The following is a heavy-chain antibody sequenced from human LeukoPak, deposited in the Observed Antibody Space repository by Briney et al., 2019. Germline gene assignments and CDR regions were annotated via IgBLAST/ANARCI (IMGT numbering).Heavy chain of an antibody. J-gene: IGHJ4*02. CDR3: AKDRATLETDVFDY. CDR1: GFTCDDYA. CDR2: ISGDGGST. Sequence: SGGSLRLSCAASGFTCDDYAMHWVRQAPGEGLEWVSLISGDGGSTYYADSVKGRFTISRDNSKNSLYLQMNSLRTEDTALYYCAKDRATLETDVFDYWGQGTLVTVSS. V-gene: IGHV3-43*02.